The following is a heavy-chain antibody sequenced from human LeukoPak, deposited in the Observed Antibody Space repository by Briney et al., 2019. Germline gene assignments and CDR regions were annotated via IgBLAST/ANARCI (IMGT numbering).Heavy chain of an antibody. J-gene: IGHJ6*03. CDR2: IGTRDSTK. CDR1: GFTFTDYY. D-gene: IGHD7-27*01. V-gene: IGHV3-11*01. Sequence: GGSLRLSCAASGFTFTDYYMSWIRQAPGKGLEWVSFIGTRDSTKYYADSVKGRFAVSRDNAENSLYLQMNSLTAEDTAVYYCARATNWGFPMHMDVWGKGNTVTVSS. CDR3: ARATNWGFPMHMDV.